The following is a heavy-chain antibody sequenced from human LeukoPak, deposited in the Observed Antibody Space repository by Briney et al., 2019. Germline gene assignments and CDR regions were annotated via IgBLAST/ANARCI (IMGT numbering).Heavy chain of an antibody. J-gene: IGHJ5*01. V-gene: IGHV3-21*01. CDR2: ISSSSTYI. D-gene: IGHD3-10*01. Sequence: GGSLRLSCAASGFTFSSYSMNWVRQAPGKGLEWVSFISSSSTYIYYADSVKGRFTISRDDAKNSLYLQMSSLRADDTAVYYCARDRVVSGRFGEVASWGQGALVTVSS. CDR1: GFTFSSYS. CDR3: ARDRVVSGRFGEVAS.